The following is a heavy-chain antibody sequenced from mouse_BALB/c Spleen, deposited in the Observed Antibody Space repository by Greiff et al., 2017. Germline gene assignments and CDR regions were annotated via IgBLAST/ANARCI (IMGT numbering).Heavy chain of an antibody. CDR3: ARDRYGAY. J-gene: IGHJ3*01. D-gene: IGHD2-12*01. CDR1: GYTFTSYW. V-gene: IGHV1-7*01. Sequence: VQLQESGAELAKPGASVKMSCKASGYTFTSYWMHWVKQRPGQGLEWIVYINPYNDYTSYNQKFKGKATLTVDKSSSTAYMELSSLTSEDSAVYYCARDRYGAYWGQGTLVTVSA. CDR2: INPYNDYT.